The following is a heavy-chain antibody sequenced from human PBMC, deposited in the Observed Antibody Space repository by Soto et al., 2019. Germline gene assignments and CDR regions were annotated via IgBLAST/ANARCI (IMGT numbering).Heavy chain of an antibody. CDR1: EYTFTNYD. D-gene: IGHD5-18*01. J-gene: IGHJ5*02. CDR2: MNPNSGST. CDR3: ERGRYSPWP. Sequence: ASVKVSCKACEYTFTNYDIIWVRQATGQGLEWMGWMNPNSGSTAYAQRLQGRVTMTGNTSISTAYMELSSLRSEDTAVYYCERGRYSPWPWGQGTLVTVSS. V-gene: IGHV1-8*01.